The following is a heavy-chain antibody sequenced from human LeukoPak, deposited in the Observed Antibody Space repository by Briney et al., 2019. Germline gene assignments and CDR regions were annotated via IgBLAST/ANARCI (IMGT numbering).Heavy chain of an antibody. CDR3: TTGGDYYDSSGYYDYFDY. CDR1: GFTFSNAW. D-gene: IGHD3-22*01. CDR2: IKSKTDGGTT. V-gene: IGHV3-15*01. J-gene: IGHJ4*02. Sequence: GGSLRLSCAASGFTFSNAWMSWVRQAPGKGLEWVGRIKSKTDGGTTDYAAPVKGRFTISRDDSKNTLYLQMNSLKTEDTAVYYCTTGGDYYDSSGYYDYFDYWGQGTLVTVSS.